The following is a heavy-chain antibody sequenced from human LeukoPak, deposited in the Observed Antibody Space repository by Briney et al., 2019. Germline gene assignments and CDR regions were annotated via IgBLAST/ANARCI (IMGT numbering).Heavy chain of an antibody. CDR3: ASGSRFDY. V-gene: IGHV3-74*01. D-gene: IGHD5/OR15-5a*01. Sequence: EGSLRLSCAGSGITFSTYWMHWVRQAPGKGLVWVSRINSEGSTISYADSVKGRFTISRDNAKNTLYLQMNSLRTEDTAVYYCASGSRFDYWGQGTLVTVSS. CDR1: GITFSTYW. J-gene: IGHJ4*02. CDR2: INSEGSTI.